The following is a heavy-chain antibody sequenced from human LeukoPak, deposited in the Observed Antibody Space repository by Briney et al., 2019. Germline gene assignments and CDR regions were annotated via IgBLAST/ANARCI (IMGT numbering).Heavy chain of an antibody. CDR2: INHSGST. CDR3: ARNRVVGAPNFDY. D-gene: IGHD1-26*01. CDR1: GGSFSGYY. V-gene: IGHV4-34*01. J-gene: IGHJ4*02. Sequence: SETLSLTCAVYGGSFSGYYWSWIRQPPGKGQEWIGEINHSGSTNYNPSLKSRVTISVDTSKNQFSLRLTSVTAADTAVYYCARNRVVGAPNFDYWGQGTLVTVFS.